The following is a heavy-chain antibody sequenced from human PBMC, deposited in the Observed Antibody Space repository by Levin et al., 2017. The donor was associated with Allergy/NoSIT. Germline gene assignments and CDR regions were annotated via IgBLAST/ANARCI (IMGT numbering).Heavy chain of an antibody. J-gene: IGHJ3*02. CDR2: IIPILGIA. V-gene: IGHV1-69*04. D-gene: IGHD1-1*01. CDR1: GGTFSSYT. CDR3: ARESNWEDPDAFDI. Sequence: SVKVSCKASGGTFSSYTISWVRQAPGQGLEWMGRIIPILGIANYAQKFQGRVTITADKSTSTAYMELSSLRSEDTAVYYCARESNWEDPDAFDIWGQGTMVTVSS.